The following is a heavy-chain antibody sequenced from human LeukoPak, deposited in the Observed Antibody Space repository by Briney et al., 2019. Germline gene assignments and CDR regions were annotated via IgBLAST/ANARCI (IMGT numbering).Heavy chain of an antibody. D-gene: IGHD3-3*01. CDR2: INHSGRT. CDR3: ARGYDLNWFDP. V-gene: IGHV4-34*01. CDR1: GGSFSGYY. Sequence: SETLSLTCAVYGGSFSGYYWSWIRQPPGKGLEWIGEINHSGRTNYNPSLKSRVTISVDTSKNQFSLKLSSVTAADTAVYYCARGYDLNWFDPWGQGTLVTVSS. J-gene: IGHJ5*02.